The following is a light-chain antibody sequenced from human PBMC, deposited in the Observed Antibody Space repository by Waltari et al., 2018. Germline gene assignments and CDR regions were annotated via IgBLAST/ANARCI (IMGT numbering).Light chain of an antibody. Sequence: QSALIHPDPVPGSPGQSFTISFTGTSNDVALPHHLSWYQDHPGQGPNVVIYDVTGRPSGLSARFSGSKSGKTASLTISELQAEDEADYYCSSESSDKVVLFGGGTKVTVL. J-gene: IGLJ3*02. CDR1: SNDVALPHH. CDR2: DVT. CDR3: SSESSDKVVL. V-gene: IGLV2-14*03.